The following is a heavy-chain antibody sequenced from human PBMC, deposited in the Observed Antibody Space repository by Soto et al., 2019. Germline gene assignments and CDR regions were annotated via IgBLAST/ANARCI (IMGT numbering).Heavy chain of an antibody. Sequence: QVQLVQSGAEVKKPGASVKVSCKASGYTFTSYGISWVRQAPGQGLEWMGWISTYNGNTNYAQKLQGRVTMTTDTSTSTAYMELRSLRSDDTAVYYCARVDPYYDYIWGSYRLADYWGQGTLVTVSS. J-gene: IGHJ4*02. CDR2: ISTYNGNT. V-gene: IGHV1-18*01. D-gene: IGHD3-16*02. CDR1: GYTFTSYG. CDR3: ARVDPYYDYIWGSYRLADY.